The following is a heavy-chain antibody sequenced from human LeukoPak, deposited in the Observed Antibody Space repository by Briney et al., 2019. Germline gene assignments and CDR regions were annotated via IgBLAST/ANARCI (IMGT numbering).Heavy chain of an antibody. CDR1: GGSISSGSYY. Sequence: PSQTLSLTCTVSGGSISSGSYYWSWIRQPAGKGLEWIGRIYTSGSTNYNPSLKSRVTMSVDTSKNQFSLKLSSVTAADTAVYYCARGAAGTDDYWGQGTLVTVSS. D-gene: IGHD6-13*01. V-gene: IGHV4-61*02. CDR2: IYTSGST. J-gene: IGHJ4*02. CDR3: ARGAAGTDDY.